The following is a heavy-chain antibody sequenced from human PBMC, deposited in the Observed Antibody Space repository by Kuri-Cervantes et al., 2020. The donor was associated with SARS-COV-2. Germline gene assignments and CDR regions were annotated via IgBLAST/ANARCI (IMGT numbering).Heavy chain of an antibody. CDR3: ARDLSWSERGELLRGYFDY. CDR1: GFTFSSYE. V-gene: IGHV3-48*03. Sequence: GESLKISCAASGFTFSSYEMNWVRQAPGKGLEWVSYISSSGSTIYYADSVKGRFTISRDNAKNSLYLQMNSLRAEDTAVYYCARDLSWSERGELLRGYFDYWGQGTLVTVSS. D-gene: IGHD1-26*01. CDR2: ISSSGSTI. J-gene: IGHJ4*02.